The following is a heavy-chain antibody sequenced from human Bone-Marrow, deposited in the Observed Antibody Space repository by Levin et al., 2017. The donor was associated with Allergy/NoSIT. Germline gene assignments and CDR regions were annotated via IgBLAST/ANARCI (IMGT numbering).Heavy chain of an antibody. CDR2: IDPDDSDT. J-gene: IGHJ4*02. CDR3: ARHVGYCSGGTCYGYRD. CDR1: GYSFITYW. Sequence: ASVKVSCKASGYSFITYWIGWVRQMPGKGLEWMGIIDPDDSDTRYSPSFQGQVTISVDKSVRTAYLQWSSLKASDTAMYYCARHVGYCSGGTCYGYRDWGQGTLVTVSS. V-gene: IGHV5-51*01. D-gene: IGHD2-15*01.